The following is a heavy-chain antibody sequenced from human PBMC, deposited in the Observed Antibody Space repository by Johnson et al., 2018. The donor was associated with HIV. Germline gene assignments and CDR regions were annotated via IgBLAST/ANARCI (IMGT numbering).Heavy chain of an antibody. V-gene: IGHV3-30-3*01. D-gene: IGHD6-6*01. CDR2: ISYDGSNK. CDR1: GFTFSSYA. J-gene: IGHJ3*02. Sequence: QVQLVESGGSVVQPGRSLRLSCAASGFTFSSYAMHWVRQAPGKGLEWVAVISYDGSNKYYADSVKGRFTISRDNSKNTLYLQMNSLRAEDTAVYYCARDPEYSSSYDAFDICGQGTMVTVSS. CDR3: ARDPEYSSSYDAFDI.